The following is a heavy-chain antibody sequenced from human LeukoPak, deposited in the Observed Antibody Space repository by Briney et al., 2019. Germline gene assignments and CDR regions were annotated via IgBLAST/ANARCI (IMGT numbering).Heavy chain of an antibody. CDR3: ARDLGGPGGY. V-gene: IGHV4-59*01. Sequence: SETLSLTCTVSGGSISSDYWSWIRQPPGKGLEWIGYIYYSGSTNYNPSLKSRVTISVDTSKNQFSLKLSSVTAADTAVYYCARDLGGPGGYWGQGTLVTVSS. CDR1: GGSISSDY. J-gene: IGHJ4*02. CDR2: IYYSGST.